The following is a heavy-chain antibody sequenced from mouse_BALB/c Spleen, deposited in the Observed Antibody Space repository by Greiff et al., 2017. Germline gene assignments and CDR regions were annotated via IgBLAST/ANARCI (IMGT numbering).Heavy chain of an antibody. CDR2: ISSGGST. CDR3: ARGGYYGSGFAY. D-gene: IGHD1-1*01. CDR1: GFTFTSYA. J-gene: IGHJ3*01. Sequence: EVQLMESGGGLVKPGGSLKLSCAASGFTFTSYAMSWVRQTPEKRLEWVASISSGGSTYYPDSVKGRFTISRDNARNILYLQMSSLRSEDTAMYYCARGGYYGSGFAYWGQGTLVTVSA. V-gene: IGHV5-6-5*01.